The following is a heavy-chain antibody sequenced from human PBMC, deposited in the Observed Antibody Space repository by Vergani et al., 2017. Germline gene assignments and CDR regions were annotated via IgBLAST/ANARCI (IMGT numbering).Heavy chain of an antibody. CDR3: EPLELFDAFDI. CDR2: ISGSGGST. CDR1: GFTFSSYA. V-gene: IGHV3-23*01. Sequence: EVQRLEAGGGLVQPGGSLRLSCAASGFTFSSYAMSWVRQAPGKGLEWVSAISGSGGSTYYADSVKGRFTISRDNSKNTLYLQMNSLRAEDTAVYYCEPLELFDAFDIWGQGTMVTVSS. D-gene: IGHD1-7*01. J-gene: IGHJ3*02.